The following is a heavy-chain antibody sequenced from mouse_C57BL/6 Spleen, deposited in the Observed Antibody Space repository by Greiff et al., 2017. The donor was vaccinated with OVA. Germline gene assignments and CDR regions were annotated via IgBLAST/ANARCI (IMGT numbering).Heavy chain of an antibody. D-gene: IGHD1-1*01. V-gene: IGHV10-1*01. J-gene: IGHJ1*03. CDR1: GFSFNTYA. Sequence: EVKLMESGGGLVQPKGSLKLSCAASGFSFNTYAMNWVRQAPGKGLEWVARIRSKSNNYATYYADSVKDRFTISRDDSESMLYLQMNNLKTEDTAMYYCVIAVVATRVGYFDVWGTGTTVTVSS. CDR3: VIAVVATRVGYFDV. CDR2: IRSKSNNYAT.